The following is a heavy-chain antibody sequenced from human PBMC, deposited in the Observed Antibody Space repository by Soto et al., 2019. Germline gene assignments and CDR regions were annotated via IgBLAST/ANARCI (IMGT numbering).Heavy chain of an antibody. CDR1: GGSISSYY. D-gene: IGHD1-1*01. CDR3: ATHNDRGDPGPLGD. CDR2: IYDSGST. J-gene: IGHJ4*02. Sequence: QVQLQESGPGLVKPSETLSLTCTVSGGSISSYYWSWIRQPPGKGLEWIGYIYDSGSTNYNPSLKSRVTIPVATSENQSSLKLRSVTAADTAVYYCATHNDRGDPGPLGDWGQGTLVTVSS. V-gene: IGHV4-4*09.